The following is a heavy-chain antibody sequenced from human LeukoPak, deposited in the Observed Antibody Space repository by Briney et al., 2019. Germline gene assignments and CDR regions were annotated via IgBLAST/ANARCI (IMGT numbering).Heavy chain of an antibody. J-gene: IGHJ4*02. D-gene: IGHD3-10*01. CDR3: ASLDYYGSGSYEAFFDY. V-gene: IGHV4-39*07. Sequence: PSGTLSLTCTVSGGSISSSSYYWGWIRQPPGKGLEWIGSIYYSGSTYYNPSLKSRVTISVDTSKNQFSLKLSSVTAADTAVYYCASLDYYGSGSYEAFFDYWGQGTLVTVSS. CDR1: GGSISSSSYY. CDR2: IYYSGST.